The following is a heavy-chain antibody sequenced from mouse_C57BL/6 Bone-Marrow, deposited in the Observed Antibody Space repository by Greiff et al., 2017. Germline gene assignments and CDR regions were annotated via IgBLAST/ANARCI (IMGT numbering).Heavy chain of an antibody. V-gene: IGHV14-1*01. CDR2: IDPEDGDT. J-gene: IGHJ3*01. CDR1: GFNIKDYY. D-gene: IGHD2-1*01. CDR3: TTGGNVVAY. Sequence: EVQLQQSGAELVRPGASVKLSCTASGFNIKDYYMHWVKQRPEQGLARIGRIDPEDGDTEYAPQFQGKATMTADTSSNTAYLQLSSLTSEDTAVYYCTTGGNVVAYWGQGTLVTVSA.